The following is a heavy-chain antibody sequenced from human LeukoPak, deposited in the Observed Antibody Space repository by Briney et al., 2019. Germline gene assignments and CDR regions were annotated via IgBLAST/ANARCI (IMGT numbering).Heavy chain of an antibody. J-gene: IGHJ4*02. CDR2: ITGTGNSK. CDR3: AKGHLGSGSSY. Sequence: GGSLRLSCAASGFTFSSYAMSWVRQAPGKGLEWVSTITGTGNSKYYADSVKGRFTISRDNSKNTLYLQMNSLRAEDTAVYYCAKGHLGSGSSYWGQGTLVTVSS. V-gene: IGHV3-23*01. CDR1: GFTFSSYA. D-gene: IGHD3-10*01.